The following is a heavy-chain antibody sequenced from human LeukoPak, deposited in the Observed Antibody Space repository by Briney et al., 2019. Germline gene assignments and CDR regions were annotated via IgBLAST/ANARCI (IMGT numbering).Heavy chain of an antibody. CDR3: ARDHQDSLGLWFGELLDYYYYMDV. J-gene: IGHJ6*03. Sequence: GGSLRLSCAASGFTFSRYSMNWVRQAPGKGLEWVPYISSSSNTIYYADSVKGRFTISRDNAKNSLYLQMNSLRAEDTAVYYCARDHQDSLGLWFGELLDYYYYMDVWGKGTTVTVSS. CDR1: GFTFSRYS. D-gene: IGHD3-10*01. CDR2: ISSSSNTI. V-gene: IGHV3-48*01.